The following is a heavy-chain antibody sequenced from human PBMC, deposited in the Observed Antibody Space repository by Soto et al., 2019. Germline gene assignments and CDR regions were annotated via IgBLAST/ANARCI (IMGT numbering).Heavy chain of an antibody. J-gene: IGHJ4*02. CDR1: GFTFSSYS. CDR3: ALQEGGYCSSTSCYGI. CDR2: ISSSSSYI. D-gene: IGHD2-2*01. V-gene: IGHV3-21*01. Sequence: EVQLVESGGGLVKPGGSLRLSCAASGFTFSSYSMNWVRQAPGKGLEWVSSISSSSSYIYYADSVKGRFTISRDNAKNSLYLQMNSLRAEDTAVYYCALQEGGYCSSTSCYGIWCQGTLVTVSS.